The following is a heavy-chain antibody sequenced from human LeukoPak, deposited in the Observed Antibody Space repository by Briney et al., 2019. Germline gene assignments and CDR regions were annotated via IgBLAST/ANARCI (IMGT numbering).Heavy chain of an antibody. CDR2: INHSGST. Sequence: PSETLSLTCAVYGESFSGYYWSWIRQPPGKGLEWIGEINHSGSTNYNPSLKSRVTISVDTSKNQFSLKLSSVIAADTAVYYCARAGCSGGNCYLQYNWFDPWGQGTLVTVSS. J-gene: IGHJ5*02. D-gene: IGHD2-15*01. V-gene: IGHV4-34*01. CDR3: ARAGCSGGNCYLQYNWFDP. CDR1: GESFSGYY.